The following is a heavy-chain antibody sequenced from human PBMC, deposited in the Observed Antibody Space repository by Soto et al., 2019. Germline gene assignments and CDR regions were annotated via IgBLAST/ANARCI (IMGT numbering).Heavy chain of an antibody. CDR2: MNPNSADT. CDR3: ARGGFLEPHMDV. J-gene: IGHJ6*03. Sequence: QVQLVQSGAKVKKPGASVKVSCKASGYSFTSYDMNWVRQVPGQGPEWMGWMNPNSADTGYAQKFQGRMTMSRDMSTRTMYMELSGLTSEDTAVYYCARGGFLEPHMDVWGRGTTVTVSS. CDR1: GYSFTSYD. V-gene: IGHV1-8*01.